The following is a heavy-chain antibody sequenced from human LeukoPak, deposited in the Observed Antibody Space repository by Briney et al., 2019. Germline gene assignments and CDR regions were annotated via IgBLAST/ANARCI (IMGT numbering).Heavy chain of an antibody. CDR3: ARGYGGSYPDY. V-gene: IGHV1-8*03. D-gene: IGHD1-26*01. J-gene: IGHJ4*02. CDR1: GYTFTGYY. Sequence: PPASVKVSCKASGYTFTGYYMHWVRQAPGQGLEWMGWMNPNSGNTGYAQKFQGRVTITRNTSISTAYMELSSLRSEDTAVYYCARGYGGSYPDYWGQGTLVTVSS. CDR2: MNPNSGNT.